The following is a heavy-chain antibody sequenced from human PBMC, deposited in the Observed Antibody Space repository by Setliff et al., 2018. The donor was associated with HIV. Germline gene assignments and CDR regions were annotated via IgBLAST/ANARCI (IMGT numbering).Heavy chain of an antibody. J-gene: IGHJ4*02. CDR3: ARGSHGTSWTDY. D-gene: IGHD6-13*01. CDR2: IYYSGTT. V-gene: IGHV4-39*07. Sequence: SETLSLTCTVSGGSISSTNYYWGWIRQTPGKGLEWIGSIYYSGTTYYNPSLKSRVTVSVDTSTSRLSLKVHSVTAADTAMYYCARGSHGTSWTDYWGQGTLVTVSS. CDR1: GGSISSTNYY.